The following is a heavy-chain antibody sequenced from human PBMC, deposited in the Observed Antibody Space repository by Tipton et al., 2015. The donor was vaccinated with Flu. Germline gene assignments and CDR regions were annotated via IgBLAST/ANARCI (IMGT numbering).Heavy chain of an antibody. D-gene: IGHD3-10*01. Sequence: QLVQSGAEVKKPGASVKISCKTSGYTFFRYSLNWVRQAPGQGLEWMGWISTYDAKTNYAQNFQGRVTMTTDTSTRTVYMELRSLRSDDTAVYYCARGERGVISPSKWFESWGQGTLVIVSS. CDR1: GYTFFRYS. CDR3: ARGERGVISPSKWFES. V-gene: IGHV1-18*01. J-gene: IGHJ5*01. CDR2: ISTYDAKT.